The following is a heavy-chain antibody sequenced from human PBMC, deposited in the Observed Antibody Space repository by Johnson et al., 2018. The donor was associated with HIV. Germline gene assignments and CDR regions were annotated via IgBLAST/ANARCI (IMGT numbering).Heavy chain of an antibody. J-gene: IGHJ3*02. D-gene: IGHD6-13*01. Sequence: QVQLVESGGGVVQPGGSLRLSCVASGFTFSSYGMHWVHQAPGKGLEWVAVMWYDGSNKYYVDSVKGRFTISRDNSKNTLYLQMTSLRAEDTAVYYCASKAAGTMHAFDIWGQGTMVTVSS. V-gene: IGHV3-33*01. CDR2: MWYDGSNK. CDR3: ASKAAGTMHAFDI. CDR1: GFTFSSYG.